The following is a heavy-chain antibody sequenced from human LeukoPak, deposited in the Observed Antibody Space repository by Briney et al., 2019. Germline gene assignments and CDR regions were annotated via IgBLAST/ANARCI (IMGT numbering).Heavy chain of an antibody. Sequence: PGRSLRLSCAASGFTFDDYAMHWVRQAPGKGLEWVSGISWNSGSIGYADSVKGRFTISRDNAKNSLYLQMNSLRAEDTALYYCARVRGYSTRDFDYRGQGTLVTVSS. CDR3: ARVRGYSTRDFDY. CDR1: GFTFDDYA. V-gene: IGHV3-9*01. CDR2: ISWNSGSI. D-gene: IGHD6-13*01. J-gene: IGHJ4*02.